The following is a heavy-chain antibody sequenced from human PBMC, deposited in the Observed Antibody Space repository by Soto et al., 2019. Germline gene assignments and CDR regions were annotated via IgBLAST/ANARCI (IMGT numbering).Heavy chain of an antibody. CDR3: ARMRIVVVTAITYYFDY. Sequence: QVQLVESGGGVVQPGRSLRLSCAASGFTFSSYAMHWVRQAPGKGLEWVAVISYDGSNKYYADSVKGRFTISRDNSKNPLYLQMISLRAEDTAVYYCARMRIVVVTAITYYFDYWGQGTLVTVSS. V-gene: IGHV3-30-3*01. CDR2: ISYDGSNK. J-gene: IGHJ4*02. D-gene: IGHD2-21*02. CDR1: GFTFSSYA.